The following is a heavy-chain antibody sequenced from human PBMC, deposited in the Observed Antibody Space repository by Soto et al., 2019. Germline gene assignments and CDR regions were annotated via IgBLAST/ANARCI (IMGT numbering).Heavy chain of an antibody. Sequence: QGHLVQSGAEVKKPGASVKVACKASGYTFSANAMHWVRQAPGQRLEWMGWINAGNGNTKYSQKFQGRVTFTRDKSASAAYMELSSLSSEDTAVYYCARDGGQYCRTDVGYIFDYWGQGALLTVSP. J-gene: IGHJ4*02. D-gene: IGHD2-15*01. CDR3: ARDGGQYCRTDVGYIFDY. CDR2: INAGNGNT. V-gene: IGHV1-3*01. CDR1: GYTFSANA.